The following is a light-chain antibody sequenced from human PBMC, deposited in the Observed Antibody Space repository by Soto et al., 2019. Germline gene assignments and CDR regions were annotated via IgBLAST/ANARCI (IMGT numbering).Light chain of an antibody. CDR1: SSDVGD. Sequence: QSALTQPPSASGSPGQSVTISCTGTSSDVGDVSWYQQHPGKAPKLMISEVSKRPSGVPDRFSGSKSGNTASLTVSGLQAEDEADYYCSSFAGNNNLVFGGGTKLTVL. CDR3: SSFAGNNNLV. CDR2: EVS. J-gene: IGLJ2*01. V-gene: IGLV2-8*01.